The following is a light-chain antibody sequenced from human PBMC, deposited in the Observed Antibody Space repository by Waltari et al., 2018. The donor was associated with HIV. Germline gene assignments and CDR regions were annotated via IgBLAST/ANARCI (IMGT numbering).Light chain of an antibody. Sequence: DIQMTQSPSSLSASVGVRVTITCRASQNISSCLNWYQQIPGKAPKLLSYATSTWQSGVASRFSGNESGTEFTLTSSGLQPEDFATYYCQQSYSHPRTFGEGTKVEVK. CDR1: QNISSC. V-gene: IGKV1-39*01. J-gene: IGKJ1*01. CDR2: ATS. CDR3: QQSYSHPRT.